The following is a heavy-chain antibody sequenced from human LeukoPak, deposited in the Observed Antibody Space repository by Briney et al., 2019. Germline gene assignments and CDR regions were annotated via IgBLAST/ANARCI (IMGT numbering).Heavy chain of an antibody. CDR1: GYTFTSYG. CDR2: ISAYNGNT. CDR3: ARRSGQYSSSWDDY. J-gene: IGHJ4*02. V-gene: IGHV1-18*01. D-gene: IGHD6-13*01. Sequence: ASVKVSCKASGYTFTSYGISWVRQAPGQGLEWMGWISAYNGNTNYAQKLQGRVTMTTDTSTSTAYMELRSLRSDDTAVYYCARRSGQYSSSWDDYWGQGTLVTVSS.